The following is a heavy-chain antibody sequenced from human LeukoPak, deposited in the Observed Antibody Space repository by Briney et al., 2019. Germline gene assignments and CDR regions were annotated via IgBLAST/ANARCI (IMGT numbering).Heavy chain of an antibody. CDR2: IKQDGSEK. Sequence: GGSLRLTSAASGFTFSRYWMSWVRQAPGKGLEWVSNIKQDGSEKYYVDSVKGRFTISRDNAKNSLYLQMNSLRAEDTAVHYCAIQQWLASPIAYWGQGTLVTVSS. V-gene: IGHV3-7*01. J-gene: IGHJ4*02. CDR3: AIQQWLASPIAY. CDR1: GFTFSRYW. D-gene: IGHD6-19*01.